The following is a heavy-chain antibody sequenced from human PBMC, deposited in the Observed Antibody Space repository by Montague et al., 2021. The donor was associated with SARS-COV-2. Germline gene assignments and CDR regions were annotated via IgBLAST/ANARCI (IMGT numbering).Heavy chain of an antibody. CDR3: ATRTRYPQNDFGF. CDR1: GDSIRNSDYS. Sequence: SDTLSLSCTVSGDSIRNSDYSWGWVHQPPGKGLEWIGNIYNGGTTFYNPSLKSRVTIFVDTSKNQFSLKLSSVTAADTAVYYCATRTRYPQNDFGFWGQGTLVTVSS. CDR2: IYNGGTT. D-gene: IGHD2-15*01. J-gene: IGHJ4*02. V-gene: IGHV4-39*01.